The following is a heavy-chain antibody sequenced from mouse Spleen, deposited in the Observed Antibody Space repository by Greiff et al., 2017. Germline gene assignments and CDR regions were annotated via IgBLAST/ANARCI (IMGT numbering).Heavy chain of an antibody. CDR2: INSNGGST. J-gene: IGHJ2*01. V-gene: IGHV5-6-2*01. Sequence: EVQRVESGGGLVKRGGSLKLSCAASGFTFSSYYMSWVRQTPEKRLELVAAINSNGGSTYYPDTVKGRFTISRDNAKNTLYLQMSSLKSEDTALYYCARLGLGYFDYWGQGTTLTVSS. CDR1: GFTFSSYY. D-gene: IGHD4-1*01. CDR3: ARLGLGYFDY.